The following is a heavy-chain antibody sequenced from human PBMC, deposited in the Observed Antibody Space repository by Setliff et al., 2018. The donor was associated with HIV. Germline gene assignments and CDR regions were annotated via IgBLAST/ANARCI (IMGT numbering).Heavy chain of an antibody. CDR3: ARVFVDTAVLRVLEYYFDS. Sequence: SETLSLTCAVSGGSISSSSYYWGWVRQPPGKGLEWIGSMYYSGSTYYTPSLKSRITISLDTSKNQFSLRMRSVTAADTAVYYCARVFVDTAVLRVLEYYFDSWGRGTLVTVSS. V-gene: IGHV4-39*07. D-gene: IGHD5-18*01. CDR2: MYYSGST. CDR1: GGSISSSSYY. J-gene: IGHJ4*02.